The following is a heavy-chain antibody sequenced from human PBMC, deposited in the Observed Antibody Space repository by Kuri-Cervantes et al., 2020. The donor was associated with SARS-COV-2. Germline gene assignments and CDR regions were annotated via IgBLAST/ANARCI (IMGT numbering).Heavy chain of an antibody. V-gene: IGHV1-18*01. D-gene: IGHD3-10*01. Sequence: ASVKVSCKASGYTFTSYGISWVRQAPGQGLEWMGWISAYNGNTNYAQKLQGRVTMTRDTSTSTVYMELSSLRSEDTAVYYCARDLAGSGSYYALYYYYYGMDVWGQGTTVTVSS. CDR3: ARDLAGSGSYYALYYYYYGMDV. CDR2: ISAYNGNT. J-gene: IGHJ6*02. CDR1: GYTFTSYG.